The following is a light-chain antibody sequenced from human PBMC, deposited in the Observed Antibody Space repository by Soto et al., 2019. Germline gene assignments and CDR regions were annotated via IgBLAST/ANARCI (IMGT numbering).Light chain of an antibody. CDR3: QQYGSSPWT. J-gene: IGKJ1*01. CDR1: QSVSSNY. CDR2: GAS. V-gene: IGKV3-20*01. Sequence: EIVLTQSPGTLSLSPGERATLSCRASQSVSSNYLAWYQQKPGQAPRLLIYGASSRATGIPDRFSGSGSGTHFARAISRLEPEDLAVYYCQQYGSSPWTFGLGTTVEI.